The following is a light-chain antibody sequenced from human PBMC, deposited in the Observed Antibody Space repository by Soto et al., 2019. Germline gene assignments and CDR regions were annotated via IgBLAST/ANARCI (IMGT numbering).Light chain of an antibody. Sequence: IQMTESPSSLSASGGERFPITWGASQSINSYLNWYQQKPRKAPELLIYPASNLQSGVPSRFSGTGSGTDFILTISSLQPEDFATYYCQPTYSAPLTFGGGTQVDIK. J-gene: IGKJ4*01. V-gene: IGKV1-39*01. CDR3: QPTYSAPLT. CDR2: PAS. CDR1: QSINSY.